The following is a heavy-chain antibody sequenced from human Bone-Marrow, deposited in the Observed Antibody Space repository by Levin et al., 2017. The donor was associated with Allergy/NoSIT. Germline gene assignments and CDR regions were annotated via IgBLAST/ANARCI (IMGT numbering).Heavy chain of an antibody. CDR2: INTNTGNP. D-gene: IGHD2-15*01. J-gene: IGHJ4*02. CDR1: GYTFTSYP. CDR3: ATGFTGYCSGGSCSFDY. Sequence: ASVKVSCKASGYTFTSYPMNWVRQAPGQGLEWMGWINTNTGNPAYAQGFTGRFVFSFDTSVSTAYLQISSLKAEDTAVYFCATGFTGYCSGGSCSFDYWGQGTLVTVSS. V-gene: IGHV7-4-1*02.